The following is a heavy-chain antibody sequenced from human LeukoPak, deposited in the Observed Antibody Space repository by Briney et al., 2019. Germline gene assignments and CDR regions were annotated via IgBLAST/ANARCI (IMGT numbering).Heavy chain of an antibody. D-gene: IGHD2-15*01. V-gene: IGHV1-8*01. J-gene: IGHJ4*02. Sequence: ASVKVSCKASGYTFTSYDINWVRQAPGQGLEWMGWMNPNSGNTGYAQKFQGRVSMTRNTSISTAYMELRSLRSDDTAVYYCARDTPGYCSGGSCYPGYWGQGTLVTVSS. CDR1: GYTFTSYD. CDR3: ARDTPGYCSGGSCYPGY. CDR2: MNPNSGNT.